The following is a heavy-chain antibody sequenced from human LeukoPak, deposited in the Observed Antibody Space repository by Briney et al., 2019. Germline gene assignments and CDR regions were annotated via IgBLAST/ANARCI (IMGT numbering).Heavy chain of an antibody. CDR3: AKDRYYYDTSGSKGLDY. D-gene: IGHD3-22*01. Sequence: GGSLRLSCAASGFTFSNYAMSWVRQAPGKGLEWVSVISGNGGSTYHADSVKGRFTISRDNSKNTLYLQINSLRADDTAVYYCAKDRYYYDTSGSKGLDYWGQGTLVTVSS. J-gene: IGHJ4*02. CDR2: ISGNGGST. CDR1: GFTFSNYA. V-gene: IGHV3-23*01.